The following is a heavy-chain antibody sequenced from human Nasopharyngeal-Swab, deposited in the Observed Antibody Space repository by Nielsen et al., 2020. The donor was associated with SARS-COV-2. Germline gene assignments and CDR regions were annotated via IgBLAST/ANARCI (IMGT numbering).Heavy chain of an antibody. D-gene: IGHD1-26*01. CDR2: ISAYNGNT. Sequence: ASVKVSCKASGYTFTGYYMHWVRQAPGQGLEWMGWISAYNGNTNYAQKLQGRVTMTTDTSTSTAYMELRSLRSDDTAVYYCARESVGATDYWGQGTLVTVSS. CDR1: GYTFTGYY. V-gene: IGHV1-18*04. CDR3: ARESVGATDY. J-gene: IGHJ4*02.